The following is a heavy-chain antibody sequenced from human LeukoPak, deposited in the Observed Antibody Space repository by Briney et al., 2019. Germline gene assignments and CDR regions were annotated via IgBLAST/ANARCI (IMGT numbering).Heavy chain of an antibody. J-gene: IGHJ4*02. D-gene: IGHD3-22*01. V-gene: IGHV3-30*18. CDR3: AKDGGSDSSGFTDY. Sequence: GRSLRLSCAASGFTFSSYGMHWVRQAPGKGLEWVAVISYDGSNKYYADSVKGRFTISRDNSKNTLYLQMNSLRAEDTAVYYCAKDGGSDSSGFTDYWGQGTLVTVSS. CDR2: ISYDGSNK. CDR1: GFTFSSYG.